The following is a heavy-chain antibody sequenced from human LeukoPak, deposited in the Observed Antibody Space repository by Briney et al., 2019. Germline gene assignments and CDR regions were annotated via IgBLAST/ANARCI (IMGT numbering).Heavy chain of an antibody. CDR3: ARVGLLWLGELWY. V-gene: IGHV4-34*01. CDR1: GGSFSGYY. J-gene: IGHJ4*02. Sequence: SETLSLTCAVYGGSFSGYYWSWIRQPPGKGLEWIGEINHSGSTNYNPSLKSRVTISVDTSKNQFSLKLSSVTAADTAVYYCARVGLLWLGELWYWGQGTLVAVSS. CDR2: INHSGST. D-gene: IGHD3-10*01.